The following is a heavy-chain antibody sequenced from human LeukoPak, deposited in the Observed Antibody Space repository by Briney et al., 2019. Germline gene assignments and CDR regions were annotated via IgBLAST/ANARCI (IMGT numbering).Heavy chain of an antibody. J-gene: IGHJ4*02. Sequence: ASVKVSCKASGYTFTSYGISWVRQALGQGLEWMGWISAYNGNTNYAQKLQGRVTMTTDTSTSTAYMELRSLRSDDTAVYYCARYYHSVYSSGWISFDYWGRGTLVTVSS. CDR3: ARYYHSVYSSGWISFDY. D-gene: IGHD6-19*01. CDR2: ISAYNGNT. V-gene: IGHV1-18*01. CDR1: GYTFTSYG.